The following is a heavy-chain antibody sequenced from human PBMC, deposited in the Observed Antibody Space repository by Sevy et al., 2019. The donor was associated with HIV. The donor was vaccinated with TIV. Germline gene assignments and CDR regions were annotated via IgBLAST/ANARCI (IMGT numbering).Heavy chain of an antibody. CDR1: GFTFSSHW. CDR3: ARGQVLRFLEWPTYGMDV. CDR2: INSHGTIT. V-gene: IGHV3-74*01. D-gene: IGHD3-3*01. Sequence: GGSLRLSCAASGFTFSSHWMCWVRQAPGKGLVWVSHINSHGTITNYADSVKGRFTISRDNAKNTVYLQINSLRAEDTAVYYCARGQVLRFLEWPTYGMDVWGQGTTVTVSS. J-gene: IGHJ6*02.